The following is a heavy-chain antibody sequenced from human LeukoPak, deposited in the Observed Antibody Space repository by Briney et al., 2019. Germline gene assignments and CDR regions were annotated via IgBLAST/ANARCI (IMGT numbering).Heavy chain of an antibody. CDR2: ISSSGSTI. J-gene: IGHJ4*02. Sequence: PGGSLRLSCAASGFTFSSYEMNWLRQAPGKGLEWVSYISSSGSTIDYAYSVKVRFTIARDNAKDSLYLQMNSLRAEDTAVYYCARRVYCSSTSCYTLIDYWGQGTLVTVSS. V-gene: IGHV3-48*03. CDR3: ARRVYCSSTSCYTLIDY. D-gene: IGHD2-2*02. CDR1: GFTFSSYE.